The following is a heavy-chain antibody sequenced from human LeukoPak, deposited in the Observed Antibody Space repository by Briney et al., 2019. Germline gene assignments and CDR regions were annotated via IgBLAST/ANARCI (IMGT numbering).Heavy chain of an antibody. J-gene: IGHJ6*02. D-gene: IGHD6-13*01. CDR3: VKGSSWVLYYYYGMDV. V-gene: IGHV3-64D*06. CDR2: ISSNGGST. Sequence: GGCLRLSCSASGFTFSSYAMHWVRQAPGKGLEYVSAISSNGGSTYYADSVKGRFTISRDNSKNTLYLQMSSLRAEDTAVYYCVKGSSWVLYYYYGMDVWGQGTTVTVSS. CDR1: GFTFSSYA.